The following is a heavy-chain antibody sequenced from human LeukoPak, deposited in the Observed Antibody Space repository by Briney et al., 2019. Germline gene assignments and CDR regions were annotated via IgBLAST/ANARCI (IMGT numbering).Heavy chain of an antibody. CDR3: ARALYGWFDP. CDR2: IYTSGST. Sequence: SETLSLTCTVSXGSISSYYWXWIRQPAXXXXXWIGRIYTSGSTNYNPSLKSRVTMSVDTSKNQFSLKLSSVTAADTAVYYCARALYGWFDPWGQGTLVTVSS. D-gene: IGHD3-10*01. V-gene: IGHV4-4*07. CDR1: XGSISSYY. J-gene: IGHJ5*02.